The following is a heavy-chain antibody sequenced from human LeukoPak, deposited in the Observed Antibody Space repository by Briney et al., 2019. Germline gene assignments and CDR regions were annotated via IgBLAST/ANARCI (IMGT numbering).Heavy chain of an antibody. CDR1: GFTFSNAW. J-gene: IGHJ4*02. V-gene: IGHV3-15*01. CDR2: IKNTVHGGTS. D-gene: IGHD3-22*01. CDR3: STMENYYDDSHFDY. Sequence: GGSLRLSCAASGFTFSNAWMTWVRQAPGKGLEWVGLIKNTVHGGTSESAGSVKGRFIISRDDSKNILYLQMNNLKTEDTGVYYCSTMENYYDDSHFDYWGQGTLVTVSS.